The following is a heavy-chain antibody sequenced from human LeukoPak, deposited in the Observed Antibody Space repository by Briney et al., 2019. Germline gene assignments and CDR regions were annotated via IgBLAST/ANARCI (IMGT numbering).Heavy chain of an antibody. CDR3: AKDRPRYPGWTIDY. D-gene: IGHD3-16*02. CDR1: GFTFSSYA. J-gene: IGHJ4*02. V-gene: IGHV3-23*01. Sequence: GGSLRLSCAASGFTFSSYAMSWVRQAPGKGLEWVSLISGSGGSTYYADSVKGRFTISRDNSKNTLSLQMNSLRAEDTAVYYCAKDRPRYPGWTIDYWGQGTLVTVSS. CDR2: ISGSGGST.